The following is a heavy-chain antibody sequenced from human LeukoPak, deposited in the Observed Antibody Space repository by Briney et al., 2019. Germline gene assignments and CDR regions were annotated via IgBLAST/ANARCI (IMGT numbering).Heavy chain of an antibody. CDR2: ISPDRT. J-gene: IGHJ3*02. CDR3: VKEHVDRAFTRSFEI. CDR1: GFSFSTNP. V-gene: IGHV3-23*01. D-gene: IGHD3-10*01. Sequence: GGFLRLSCAASGFSFSTNPMSWVRQAPGKGLEWVSAISPDRTYYADSVKGRLTISRDNYKNTVDLQINSPRAEDTAIYYCVKEHVDRAFTRSFEIWGQGTVVTVSS.